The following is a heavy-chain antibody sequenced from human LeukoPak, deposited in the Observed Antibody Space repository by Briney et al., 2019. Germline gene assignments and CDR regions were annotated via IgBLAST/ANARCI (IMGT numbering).Heavy chain of an antibody. CDR1: GFTFSSYP. J-gene: IGHJ4*02. D-gene: IGHD3-9*01. V-gene: IGHV3-23*01. CDR3: AKGTFDWSFPLYFDS. Sequence: GGSLRLSCAASGFTFSSYPMSWVRQAPGKGLEWVLAIDGSGATTYYADSVNGRLAISRDNSKNTLFLQMNSLRVEDTAVYYCAKGTFDWSFPLYFDSWGQGILVTVSS. CDR2: IDGSGATT.